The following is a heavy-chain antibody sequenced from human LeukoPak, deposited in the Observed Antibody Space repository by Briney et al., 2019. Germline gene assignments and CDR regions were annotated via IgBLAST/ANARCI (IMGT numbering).Heavy chain of an antibody. CDR2: IKEDGSEK. J-gene: IGHJ4*02. V-gene: IGHV3-7*01. CDR3: AKVIGVAVGPLDY. D-gene: IGHD6-19*01. CDR1: GFTFSSYW. Sequence: GGSPRLSCVASGFTFSSYWMSWVRQAPGKGLEWVANIKEDGSEKFYVDSVKGRFTISRDNAKNSLYLQMNSLRAEDTAVYYCAKVIGVAVGPLDYWGQGTLVTVSS.